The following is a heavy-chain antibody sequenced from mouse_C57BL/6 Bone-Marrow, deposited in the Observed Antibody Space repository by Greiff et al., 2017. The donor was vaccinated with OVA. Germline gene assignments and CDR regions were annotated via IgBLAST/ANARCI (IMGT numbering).Heavy chain of an antibody. J-gene: IGHJ2*01. CDR3: ARSDGSSYVLFDY. CDR2: VYPYNGGT. CDR1: GFTFTDYY. Sequence: VQLKESGPVLVKPGPSVKISCKASGFTFTDYYMHWVKQSHGKSLEWIGLVYPYNGGTSYNQKFKGKATLTVDTSSSTAYMELNSLTSEDSAVYYCARSDGSSYVLFDYWGQGTTLTVSS. V-gene: IGHV1-36*01. D-gene: IGHD1-1*01.